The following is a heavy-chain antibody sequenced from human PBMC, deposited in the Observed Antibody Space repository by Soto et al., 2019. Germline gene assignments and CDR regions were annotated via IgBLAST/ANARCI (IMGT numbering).Heavy chain of an antibody. Sequence: QVQLVQSGAEVKKPGSSVKVSCKASGGTFSSYAISWVRQAPGQVLEWMGGIIPIFGTANYAQKFQGRVTITADESTSTAYMELSSLSSEDTAVYYCAGAPFRSYSGGFDYWGQGTLVIVSS. V-gene: IGHV1-69*01. J-gene: IGHJ4*02. CDR2: IIPIFGTA. CDR1: GGTFSSYA. D-gene: IGHD2-15*01. CDR3: AGAPFRSYSGGFDY.